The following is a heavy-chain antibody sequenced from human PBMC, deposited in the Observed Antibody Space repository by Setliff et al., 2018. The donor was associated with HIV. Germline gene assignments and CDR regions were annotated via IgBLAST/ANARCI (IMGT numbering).Heavy chain of an antibody. V-gene: IGHV4-39*01. J-gene: IGHJ4*01. CDR1: TGSISRYFYY. Sequence: KPSETLSLTCTVSTGSISRYFYYWAWIRQPPGKGLEWIGSFYSGGGTSYSPSLNSRVTISVDTSKNQFSLKLRSVTAADTSMYYCARQRADCSGGSCYGYWGQGTLVTVSS. CDR2: FYSGGGT. CDR3: ARQRADCSGGSCYGY. D-gene: IGHD2-15*01.